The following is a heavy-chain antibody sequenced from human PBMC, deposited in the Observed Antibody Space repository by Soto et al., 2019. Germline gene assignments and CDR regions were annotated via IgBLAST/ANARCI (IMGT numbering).Heavy chain of an antibody. CDR2: INHSGST. CDR1: GGSFSGYY. V-gene: IGHV4-34*01. J-gene: IGHJ4*02. CDR3: ARGLPRATLGVTTFDY. D-gene: IGHD4-17*01. Sequence: SETLSLTCAVYGGSFSGYYWSWIRQPPGKGLEWIGEINHSGSTNYNPSLKSRVTISVDTSKNQFSLKLSSVTAADTAVYYCARGLPRATLGVTTFDYWGQGTLVTVSS.